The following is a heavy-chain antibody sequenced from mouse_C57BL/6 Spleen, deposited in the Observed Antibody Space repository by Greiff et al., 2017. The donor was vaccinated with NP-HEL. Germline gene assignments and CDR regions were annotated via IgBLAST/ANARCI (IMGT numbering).Heavy chain of an antibody. CDR2: ISSGGDYI. Sequence: EVHLVESGEGLVKPGGSLKLSCAASGFTFSSYAMSWVRQTPEKRLEWVAYISSGGDYIYYADTVKGRFTISRDNARNTLYLQMSSLKSEDTAMYYCTRENWDGGAYWGQGTLVTVSA. J-gene: IGHJ3*01. D-gene: IGHD4-1*01. V-gene: IGHV5-9-1*02. CDR3: TRENWDGGAY. CDR1: GFTFSSYA.